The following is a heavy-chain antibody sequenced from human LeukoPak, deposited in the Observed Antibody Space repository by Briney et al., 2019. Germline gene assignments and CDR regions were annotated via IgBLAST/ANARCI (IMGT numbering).Heavy chain of an antibody. Sequence: SETLSLTCTVSGVSISSYYWSWIRQPPGKGLEWIGYIYYSGSTNYNPSLKSRVTISVGTSKNQFSLKLSSVTAADTAVYYCARLRLRYFDWLPFDYYMDVWGKGTTVTVSS. V-gene: IGHV4-59*08. J-gene: IGHJ6*03. D-gene: IGHD3-9*01. CDR3: ARLRLRYFDWLPFDYYMDV. CDR1: GVSISSYY. CDR2: IYYSGST.